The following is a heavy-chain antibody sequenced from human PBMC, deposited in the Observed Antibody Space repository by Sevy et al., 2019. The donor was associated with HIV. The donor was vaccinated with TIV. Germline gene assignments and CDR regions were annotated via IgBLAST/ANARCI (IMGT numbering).Heavy chain of an antibody. CDR3: VRGGGRIHDFDY. Sequence: GGSLRLSCAASGFTFSDFYMSWIRQAPGKGLERVSYISDSGHIKHYEDSVKGRFLISRDNAHNTVHLQMNSLTAEDTADYYCVRGGGRIHDFDYWGRGTLVTVSS. CDR1: GFTFSDFY. D-gene: IGHD3-16*01. CDR2: ISDSGHIK. V-gene: IGHV3-11*01. J-gene: IGHJ4*02.